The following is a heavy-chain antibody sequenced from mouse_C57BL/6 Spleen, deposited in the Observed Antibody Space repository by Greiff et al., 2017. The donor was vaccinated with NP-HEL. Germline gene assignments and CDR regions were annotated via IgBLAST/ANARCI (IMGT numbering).Heavy chain of an antibody. CDR3: ARPLSYCSGYDAMDY. J-gene: IGHJ4*01. CDR1: GYTFTSYW. CDR2: IDPNSGGT. D-gene: IGHD2-12*01. V-gene: IGHV1-72*01. Sequence: VQLQQSGAELVKPGASVKLSCKASGYTFTSYWMHWVKQRPGRGLEWIGRIDPNSGGTKYNEKFKSKATLTVDKPSSTAYMQLSSLTSGDSAVYYCARPLSYCSGYDAMDYWGQGTSVTVSS.